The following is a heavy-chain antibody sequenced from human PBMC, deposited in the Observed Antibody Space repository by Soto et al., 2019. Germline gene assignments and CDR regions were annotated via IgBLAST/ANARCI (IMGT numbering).Heavy chain of an antibody. Sequence: GGTLRLSCAASPSSVSNYWINFVRQAPGKGLVWVSHIKSDGTTSYADSVEGRFTVSRDDAKNTFYLQMMSLTAEDTAIYYCVRGGGGGLFDPWGQGTMVTVFS. CDR2: IKSDGTT. J-gene: IGHJ5*02. D-gene: IGHD2-15*01. CDR1: PSSVSNYW. V-gene: IGHV3-74*01. CDR3: VRGGGGGLFDP.